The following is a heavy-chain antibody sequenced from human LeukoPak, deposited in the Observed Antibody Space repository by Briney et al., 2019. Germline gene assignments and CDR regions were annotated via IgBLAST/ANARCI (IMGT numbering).Heavy chain of an antibody. CDR1: GGSISSYY. D-gene: IGHD2-2*01. CDR2: IYYSGST. J-gene: IGHJ3*02. Sequence: SETLSLTCTVSGGSISSYYWSWIRRPPGKGLEWIGYIYYSGSTNYNPSLKSRVTISVDTSKNQFSLKLSSVTAADTAVYYCARRGSSAFDIWGQGTMVTVSS. V-gene: IGHV4-59*01. CDR3: ARRGSSAFDI.